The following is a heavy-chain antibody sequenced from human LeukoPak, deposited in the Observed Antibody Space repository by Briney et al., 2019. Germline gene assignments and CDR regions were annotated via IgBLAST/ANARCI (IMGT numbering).Heavy chain of an antibody. CDR3: LTVDATMGVDY. J-gene: IGHJ4*02. D-gene: IGHD5-18*01. CDR2: THYSGTT. V-gene: IGHV4-59*08. Sequence: SETLSLTCTVSGASISSYHWSWIRQPPGRGLERIGYTHYSGTTNYNPSLRSRLTMSVDTSKNQFSLKLTSVTAADTAVYYCLTVDATMGVDYWGQGTLVTVSS. CDR1: GASISSYH.